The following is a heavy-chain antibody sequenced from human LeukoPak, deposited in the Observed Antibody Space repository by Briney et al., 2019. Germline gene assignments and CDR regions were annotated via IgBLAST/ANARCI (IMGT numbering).Heavy chain of an antibody. CDR2: ISGSGGST. Sequence: PGGSLRLSCAASGFTFSSYAMSWVRQAPGKGLEWVSAISGSGGSTYYADSVKGRFTISRDNSKNTLYLQMNSLRAEDTAVYYCAKLPSLRFLEWSPRDYWGQGTLVTVSS. CDR1: GFTFSSYA. V-gene: IGHV3-23*01. CDR3: AKLPSLRFLEWSPRDY. J-gene: IGHJ4*02. D-gene: IGHD3-3*01.